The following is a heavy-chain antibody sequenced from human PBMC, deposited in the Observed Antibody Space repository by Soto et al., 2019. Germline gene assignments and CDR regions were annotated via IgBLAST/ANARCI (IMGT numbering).Heavy chain of an antibody. CDR1: GFSLSGGGVG. CDR3: AKRVDFSSAYNY. V-gene: IGHV2-5*01. J-gene: IGHJ4*02. Sequence: GAGPTLVNPTQTLTLTCTFSGFSLSGGGVGVAWIRQPPGKALEWLALIYCNDDKGYRPSLKSSLTISKDTSKNQVVLTMTTVDPVDTVTYNCAKRVDFSSAYNYWGQGTLVTVSS. D-gene: IGHD3-3*01. CDR2: IYCNDDK.